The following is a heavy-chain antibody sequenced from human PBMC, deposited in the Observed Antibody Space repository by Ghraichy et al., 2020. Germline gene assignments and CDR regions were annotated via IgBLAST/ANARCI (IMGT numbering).Heavy chain of an antibody. D-gene: IGHD3-10*01. CDR3: ARVSIYTSGGYYLPYFDY. CDR1: GFSLSASKMS. V-gene: IGHV2-70*11. J-gene: IGHJ4*02. Sequence: SGPTLVKPTQTLTLTCTFSGFSLSASKMSVSWIRQSPGKALEWLARIDWDDDKYYSTSLKTRLTISKDTSRNQVVLTMTNMDPVDTATYYCARVSIYTSGGYYLPYFDYWGQGTLVTVSS. CDR2: IDWDDDK.